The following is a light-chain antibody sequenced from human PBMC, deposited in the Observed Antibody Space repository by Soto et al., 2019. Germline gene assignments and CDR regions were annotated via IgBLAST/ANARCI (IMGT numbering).Light chain of an antibody. Sequence: DIQMTQSPSTLSASVGDRVTITCRASQSITSWLAWYQQKPGKAPKLLIYKAYSLESGVPSRFSGSGSGTEFTLTIGSLQPDDFATYYCQHYNNYPWTFGQGTKVEIK. CDR3: QHYNNYPWT. CDR2: KAY. V-gene: IGKV1-5*03. J-gene: IGKJ1*01. CDR1: QSITSW.